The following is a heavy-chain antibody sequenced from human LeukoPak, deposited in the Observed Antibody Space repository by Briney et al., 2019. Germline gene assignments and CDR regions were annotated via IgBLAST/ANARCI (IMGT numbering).Heavy chain of an antibody. CDR3: ARDGDGYSDSLNY. D-gene: IGHD5-12*01. V-gene: IGHV1-69*13. CDR1: GGTFSSYA. Sequence: GASVKVSCKASGGTFSSYAISWVRQAPGQGLEWMGGIIPIFGTANYAQKFQGRVTITADESTSTAYMELSSLRSEDTAVYYCARDGDGYSDSLNYWGQGTLVTVSS. CDR2: IIPIFGTA. J-gene: IGHJ4*02.